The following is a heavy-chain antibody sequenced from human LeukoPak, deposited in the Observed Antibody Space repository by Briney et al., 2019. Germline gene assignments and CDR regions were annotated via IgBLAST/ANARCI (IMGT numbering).Heavy chain of an antibody. J-gene: IGHJ5*02. CDR2: IYYSGST. D-gene: IGHD2-15*01. CDR3: ARETYCSGGSCYSGEYNWFDP. Sequence: SETLSLTCTVSGGSISSGGYYWSWIRQHPGKGLEWIGYIYYSGSTYYNPSLKSRVTISVDTSKNQFSLKPSSVTAADTAVYYCARETYCSGGSCYSGEYNWFDPWGQGTLVTVSS. CDR1: GGSISSGGYY. V-gene: IGHV4-31*03.